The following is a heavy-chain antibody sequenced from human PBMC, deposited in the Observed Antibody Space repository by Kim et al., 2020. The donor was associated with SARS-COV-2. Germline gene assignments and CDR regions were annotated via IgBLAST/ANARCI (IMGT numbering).Heavy chain of an antibody. CDR1: GFTFSNAW. J-gene: IGHJ4*02. D-gene: IGHD1-26*01. CDR3: TTLINLNHIVGATDLDY. V-gene: IGHV3-15*01. CDR2: IKSKTDGGTT. Sequence: GGSLRLSCAASGFTFSNAWMSWVRQAPGKGLEWVGRIKSKTDGGTTDYAAPVKGRFTISRDDSKNTLYLQMNSLKTEDTAVYYCTTLINLNHIVGATDLDYWGQGTLVTVSS.